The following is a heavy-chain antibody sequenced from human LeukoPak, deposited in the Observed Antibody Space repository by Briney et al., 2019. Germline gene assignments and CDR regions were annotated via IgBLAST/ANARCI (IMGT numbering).Heavy chain of an antibody. J-gene: IGHJ4*02. CDR1: GYTFTSCG. D-gene: IGHD3-22*01. V-gene: IGHV1-18*01. CDR2: SSAYNANT. CDR3: AGDRQMIESHYFDY. Sequence: ASVKVSCKASGYTFTSCGISWVRQGPGQGLEWMWWSSAYNANTNYAQKLQGSVTMTPHTSTSAAYMEPRSLRSDDTAVYYCAGDRQMIESHYFDYWGQGTLVTVSS.